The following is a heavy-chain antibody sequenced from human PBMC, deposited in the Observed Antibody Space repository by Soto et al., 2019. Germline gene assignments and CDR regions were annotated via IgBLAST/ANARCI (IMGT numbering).Heavy chain of an antibody. CDR2: ISQSGST. J-gene: IGHJ5*02. D-gene: IGHD4-4*01. CDR1: GGSFSGYY. V-gene: IGHV4-34*01. Sequence: SGPLALTCGFSGGSFSGYYWTWIRQPPGKGLEWIGEISQSGSTYYNPSRKSRVTISIDTSKNQFSLKLSSVTAADTAVYYCARHEVTTGNWFDPWGQGTLVPV. CDR3: ARHEVTTGNWFDP.